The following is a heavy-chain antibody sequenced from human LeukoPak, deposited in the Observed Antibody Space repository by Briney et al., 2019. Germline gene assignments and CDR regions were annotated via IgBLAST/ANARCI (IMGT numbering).Heavy chain of an antibody. V-gene: IGHV4-30-4*08. CDR2: IYYSGST. J-gene: IGHJ4*02. D-gene: IGHD6-13*01. Sequence: KPSQTLSLTCTVSGGSISSGDYYWSWIRQPPGKGLEWIGYIYYSGSTYYNPSLKSRVTISVDTSKNQFSLKLSSVTAADTAVYYCARESPFSSSSVDYWGQGTLVTVSS. CDR3: ARESPFSSSSVDY. CDR1: GGSISSGDYY.